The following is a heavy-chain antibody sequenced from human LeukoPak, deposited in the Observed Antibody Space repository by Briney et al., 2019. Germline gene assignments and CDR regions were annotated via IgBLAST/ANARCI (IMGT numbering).Heavy chain of an antibody. D-gene: IGHD1-26*01. CDR1: GLTFSNYA. CDR3: AKDYSDSRVGDVFLEY. V-gene: IGHV3-23*01. J-gene: IGHJ4*02. Sequence: GGSLRPSCAASGLTFSNYAMSWFRQAPRKGLEWVSGITSGFTPLYADSVKGRFTISRDNSKSTFHLQMNSLRAEDTAVYYCAKDYSDSRVGDVFLEYWGQGTLVTVSS. CDR2: ITSGFTP.